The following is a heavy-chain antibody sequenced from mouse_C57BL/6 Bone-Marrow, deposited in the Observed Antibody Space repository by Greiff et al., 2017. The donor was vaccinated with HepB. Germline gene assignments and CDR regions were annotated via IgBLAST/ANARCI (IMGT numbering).Heavy chain of an antibody. Sequence: EVQRVESEGGLVQPGSSMKLSCTASGFTFSDYYMAWVRQVPEKGLEWVANINYDGSSTYYLDSLKSRFIISRDNAKNILYLQMSSLKSEDTATYYCARERAYDYSHWCFDVWGTGTTVTVSS. V-gene: IGHV5-16*01. D-gene: IGHD2-4*01. CDR3: ARERAYDYSHWCFDV. CDR2: INYDGSST. J-gene: IGHJ1*03. CDR1: GFTFSDYY.